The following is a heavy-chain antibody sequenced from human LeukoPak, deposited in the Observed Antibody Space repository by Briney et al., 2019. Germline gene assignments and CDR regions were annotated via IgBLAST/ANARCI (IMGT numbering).Heavy chain of an antibody. J-gene: IGHJ4*02. V-gene: IGHV4-4*07. CDR2: IYTSGRT. CDR3: AREGYYGSGSYYNFDY. Sequence: ASETLSLTCTVSGGSISSYYWSWIRQPAGKGLEWIGRIYTSGRTNYNPSLKSRVTMSVDTSKNQFSLKLSSVTAADTAVYYCAREGYYGSGSYYNFDYWGQGTLVTVSS. D-gene: IGHD3-10*01. CDR1: GGSISSYY.